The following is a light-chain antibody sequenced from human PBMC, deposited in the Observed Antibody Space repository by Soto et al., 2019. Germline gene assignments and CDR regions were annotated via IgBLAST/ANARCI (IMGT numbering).Light chain of an antibody. CDR3: CSFAGGSTYV. V-gene: IGLV2-23*02. CDR1: STDVGGYNY. J-gene: IGLJ1*01. Sequence: QSVLTQPASVSGSPGQSITISCTGTSTDVGGYNYVSWYQQHPGSVPKLLIYDVTNRPSGVSNRFSGSKSGNTASLTISGLQAEDEADYYCCSFAGGSTYVFGTGTKVTVL. CDR2: DVT.